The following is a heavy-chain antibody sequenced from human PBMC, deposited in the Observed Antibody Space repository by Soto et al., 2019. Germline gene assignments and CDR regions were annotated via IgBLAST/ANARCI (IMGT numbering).Heavy chain of an antibody. D-gene: IGHD5-18*01. CDR3: ARREGELDTALYGMHV. CDR2: IIPIFGTA. V-gene: IGHV1-69*01. Sequence: WVCQYKRQGLEWMGGIIPIFGTANYAQKFQGRVTITADESTSTAYMALSSLRSEDTAVYYCARREGELDTALYGMHVWGNGTTVTVS. J-gene: IGHJ6*04.